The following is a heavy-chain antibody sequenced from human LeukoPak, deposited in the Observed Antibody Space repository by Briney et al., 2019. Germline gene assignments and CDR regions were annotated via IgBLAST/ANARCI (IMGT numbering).Heavy chain of an antibody. D-gene: IGHD3-9*01. V-gene: IGHV3-30*04. CDR2: ISYDGSNK. Sequence: QSGGSLRLSCAASGFTFSSYAMHWVRQAPGKGLEWVAVISYDGSNKYYADSVKGRFTISRDNSKNTLYLQMNSLRAEDTAVYYCARAYYDILTGPFFPDYWGQGTLVTVSS. CDR1: GFTFSSYA. J-gene: IGHJ4*02. CDR3: ARAYYDILTGPFFPDY.